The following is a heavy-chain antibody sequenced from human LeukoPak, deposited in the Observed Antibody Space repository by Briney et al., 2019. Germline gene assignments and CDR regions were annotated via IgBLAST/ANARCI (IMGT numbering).Heavy chain of an antibody. CDR3: ARLTVVTPGGWFDP. V-gene: IGHV4-39*01. J-gene: IGHJ5*01. CDR1: GGSISSSSYY. Sequence: SETLSLTCSVSGGSISSSSYYWGWIRQPPGKGLEWIGSNSYSGNTDHNPSLKSRVTISVDTSKDQFSLRLSSVTAADTAVYYCARLTVVTPGGWFDPWGQGTLVTVSS. D-gene: IGHD4-23*01. CDR2: NSYSGNT.